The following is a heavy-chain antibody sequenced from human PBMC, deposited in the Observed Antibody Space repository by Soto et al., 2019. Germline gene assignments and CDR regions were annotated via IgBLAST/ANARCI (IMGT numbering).Heavy chain of an antibody. D-gene: IGHD4-17*01. V-gene: IGHV5-51*01. CDR2: IYPGDSDT. CDR1: GYSFTSYW. Sequence: EFLKISVKGSGYSFTSYWIGWVRQIPGKGLEWMGIIYPGDSDTRYSPSFQGQVTISADKSISTAYLQWSSLKASDTAMYYCARPLNYGGNSVATPPGAFDIWGQGTMVTV. CDR3: ARPLNYGGNSVATPPGAFDI. J-gene: IGHJ3*02.